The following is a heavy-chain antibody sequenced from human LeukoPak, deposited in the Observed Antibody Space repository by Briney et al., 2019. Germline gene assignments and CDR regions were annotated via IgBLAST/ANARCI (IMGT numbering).Heavy chain of an antibody. J-gene: IGHJ4*02. CDR2: ISAYNGDT. CDR3: ARVGEQHLDYYFDY. Sequence: GASVKFSCKASDFTFTNYGITWVRQAPGQGLEWMGWISAYNGDTNYAQKLRYRVTMTTDTSTSTAYMELRSLRSDDTAVYYCARVGEQHLDYYFDYWGQGTLVTVSS. D-gene: IGHD6-13*01. V-gene: IGHV1-18*04. CDR1: DFTFTNYG.